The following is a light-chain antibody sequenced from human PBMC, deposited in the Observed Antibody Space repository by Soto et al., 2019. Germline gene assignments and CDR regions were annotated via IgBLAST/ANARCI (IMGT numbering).Light chain of an antibody. CDR3: QQYVRSPYT. J-gene: IGKJ2*01. CDR2: GAS. Sequence: EIVLTQSPGTLSLSPGERATLSCRASQSVSANHLAWYQQRPGQAPRLVIYGASSRATGIPDRFSGSGSGTDFTLTISRLAPEDFAVYYCQQYVRSPYTFGQGTKLEIK. V-gene: IGKV3-20*01. CDR1: QSVSANH.